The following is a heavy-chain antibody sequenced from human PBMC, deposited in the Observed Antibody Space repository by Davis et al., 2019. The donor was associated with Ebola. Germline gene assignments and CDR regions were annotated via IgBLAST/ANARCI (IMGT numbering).Heavy chain of an antibody. CDR2: ISYDGSYQ. CDR1: GFTFSTYG. Sequence: GESLKISCAASGFTFSTYGMHWVRQAPGKGLEWVAVISYDGSYQNTGDSVRGRFTISRDNSKNTLYLQMNSLRAEDTAVYYCAKGQIDYWGQGTLVTVSS. V-gene: IGHV3-30*18. J-gene: IGHJ4*02. CDR3: AKGQIDY.